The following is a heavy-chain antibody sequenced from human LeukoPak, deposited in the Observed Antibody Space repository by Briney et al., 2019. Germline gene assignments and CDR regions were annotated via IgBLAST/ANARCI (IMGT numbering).Heavy chain of an antibody. J-gene: IGHJ4*02. Sequence: SSETLSLTCAVYGGSFSGYYWSWIRQPPGKGLEWIGEINHSGSTNYNPSLKSRVSISVDTSKNQFSLKLSSVTAADTAVYYCASMRVYYYGSGRFDYWGQGTLVTVSS. D-gene: IGHD3-10*01. CDR3: ASMRVYYYGSGRFDY. CDR1: GGSFSGYY. V-gene: IGHV4-34*01. CDR2: INHSGST.